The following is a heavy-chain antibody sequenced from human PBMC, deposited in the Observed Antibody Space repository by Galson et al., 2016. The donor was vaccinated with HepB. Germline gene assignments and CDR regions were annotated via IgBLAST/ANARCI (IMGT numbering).Heavy chain of an antibody. D-gene: IGHD4-23*01. V-gene: IGHV3-30-3*01. J-gene: IGHJ4*02. CDR1: GFSFTSYA. Sequence: SLRLSCAGSGFSFTSYAVHWVRQAPGKGLEWVAGISNDGNNEKYADSVKGRFTVSRDNSQNTLLLQMNSLRPEDTAVYFCARDGGITPSRFDQWGQGTKVTVSS. CDR2: ISNDGNNE. CDR3: ARDGGITPSRFDQ.